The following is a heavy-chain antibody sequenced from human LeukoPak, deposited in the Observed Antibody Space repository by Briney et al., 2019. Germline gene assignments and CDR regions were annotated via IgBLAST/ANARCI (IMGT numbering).Heavy chain of an antibody. CDR3: ARRPIWFGESQYYYYGMDV. Sequence: GGSLRLSCAASGFTFSSYAMHWVRQAPGKGLEWVAVISYDGSNKYYADSVKGRFTISRDNSKNTLYLQMNSLRAEDTAVYYCARRPIWFGESQYYYYGMDVWGQGTTVTVSS. D-gene: IGHD3-10*01. CDR1: GFTFSSYA. J-gene: IGHJ6*02. V-gene: IGHV3-30-3*01. CDR2: ISYDGSNK.